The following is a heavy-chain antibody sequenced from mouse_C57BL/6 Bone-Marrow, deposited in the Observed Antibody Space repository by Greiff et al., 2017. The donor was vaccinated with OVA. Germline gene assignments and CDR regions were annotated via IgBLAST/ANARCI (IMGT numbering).Heavy chain of an antibody. Sequence: VKLQESGPELVKPGASVKISCKASGYAFSSSWMNWVKQRPGKGLEWIGRIYPGDGDTNYNGKFKGKATLTADKSSSTAYMQLSSLTSEDSAVYFCARSGYCFDYWGQGTTLTVSS. CDR1: GYAFSSSW. D-gene: IGHD3-1*01. V-gene: IGHV1-82*01. CDR3: ARSGYCFDY. J-gene: IGHJ2*01. CDR2: IYPGDGDT.